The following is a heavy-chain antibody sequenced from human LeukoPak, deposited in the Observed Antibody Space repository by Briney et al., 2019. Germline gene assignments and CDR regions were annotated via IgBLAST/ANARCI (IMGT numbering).Heavy chain of an antibody. D-gene: IGHD2-2*01. CDR2: ISAYNGNT. V-gene: IGHV1-18*01. CDR3: ARVDGRYCSSTSCYAWDH. J-gene: IGHJ4*02. Sequence: ASVKVSCKASGYTFTNHGINWVRQAPGQGLEWMGWISAYNGNTNYAQKVQGRVTMTADTSTSTAYMELRSLRSADTAVYYCARVDGRYCSSTSCYAWDHWGQGTLVTVSS. CDR1: GYTFTNHG.